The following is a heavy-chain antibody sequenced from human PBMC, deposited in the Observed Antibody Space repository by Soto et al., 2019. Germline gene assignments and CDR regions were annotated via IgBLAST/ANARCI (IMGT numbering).Heavy chain of an antibody. Sequence: SVKVSCKASGGTFSSYAISWVRQAPGQGLEWMGGIIPIFGTANYAQKFQGRVTITADESTSTAYMELSSLRSEDTAVYYCARGACSSTSCRDQFDYWGQGSLVTV. CDR3: ARGACSSTSCRDQFDY. CDR1: GGTFSSYA. CDR2: IIPIFGTA. D-gene: IGHD2-2*01. J-gene: IGHJ4*02. V-gene: IGHV1-69*13.